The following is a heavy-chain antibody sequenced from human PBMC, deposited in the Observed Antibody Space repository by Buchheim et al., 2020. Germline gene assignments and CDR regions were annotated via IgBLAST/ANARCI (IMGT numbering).Heavy chain of an antibody. J-gene: IGHJ4*02. CDR3: ARLTRYYDSSGYYYRIDYFDY. CDR2: IYYSGST. CDR1: GGSISSYY. D-gene: IGHD3-22*01. Sequence: QVQLQESGPGLVKPSETLSLTCTVSGGSISSYYWSWIRQPPGKGLEWIGYIYYSGSTNYNPSLKSRVTISVDTSKNQFSLKLSSVTAADTAVYYCARLTRYYDSSGYYYRIDYFDYWGQGTL. V-gene: IGHV4-59*01.